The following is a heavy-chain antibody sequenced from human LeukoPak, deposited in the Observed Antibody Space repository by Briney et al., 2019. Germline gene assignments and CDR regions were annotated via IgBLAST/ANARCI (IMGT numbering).Heavy chain of an antibody. D-gene: IGHD1-26*01. CDR3: ARGGARRGYYTMDV. CDR1: GFSFSSYW. J-gene: IGHJ6*02. CDR2: INSDGSSA. V-gene: IGHV3-74*01. Sequence: PGGSLRLSCDASGFSFSSYWMHWVRQAPGKGLVWVSRINSDGSSATYADSMKGRFTTSRDNAKHTLYLQMTSLSAEDTAVYFCARGGARRGYYTMDVWGPGTTVTVSS.